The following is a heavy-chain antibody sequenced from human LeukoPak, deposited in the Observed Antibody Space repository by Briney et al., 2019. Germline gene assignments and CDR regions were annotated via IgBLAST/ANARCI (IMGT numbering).Heavy chain of an antibody. Sequence: PGGSLRLSCAASGFTFSSYEMNWVRQAPGKGLEWVSYISSSTYTIYYADSVKGRFTISRDNAKNSLYLQMNSLRAEDTAVYYCASLGWLRLGTDYWGQGTLVTVSS. D-gene: IGHD5-12*01. J-gene: IGHJ4*02. CDR3: ASLGWLRLGTDY. CDR1: GFTFSSYE. V-gene: IGHV3-48*03. CDR2: ISSSTYTI.